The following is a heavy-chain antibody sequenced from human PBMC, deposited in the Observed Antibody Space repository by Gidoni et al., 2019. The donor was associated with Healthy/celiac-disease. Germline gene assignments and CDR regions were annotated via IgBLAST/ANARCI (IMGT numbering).Heavy chain of an antibody. CDR3: ARDVTAAAAHAFDI. V-gene: IGHV3-33*01. CDR1: GFPFSSYG. CDR2: VWYDGSNK. J-gene: IGHJ3*02. D-gene: IGHD6-13*01. Sequence: QVQLVESGGGVVQPGRSLRLSCEASGFPFSSYGMHWVRQAPGKGLEWAAVVWYDGSNKYYADSVKGRFTISRDNSKNTLYLQMNSLRAEDTAVYYCARDVTAAAAHAFDIWGQGTMVTVSS.